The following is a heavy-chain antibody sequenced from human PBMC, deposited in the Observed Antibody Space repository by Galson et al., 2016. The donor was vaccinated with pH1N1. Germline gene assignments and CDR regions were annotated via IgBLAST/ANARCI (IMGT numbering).Heavy chain of an antibody. CDR1: GLVCSDYW. Sequence: SLRLSCAASGLVCSDYWMTWVRQAPGKGLEWVSAISGSGGTTHDADSVKGRFTISRDNSKNTLYLQMHSLRAEDTATYYCAKVTDVCTVTRCFPYGMHAWGQGTTVTVSS. J-gene: IGHJ6*02. V-gene: IGHV3-23*01. D-gene: IGHD2-2*01. CDR2: ISGSGGTT. CDR3: AKVTDVCTVTRCFPYGMHA.